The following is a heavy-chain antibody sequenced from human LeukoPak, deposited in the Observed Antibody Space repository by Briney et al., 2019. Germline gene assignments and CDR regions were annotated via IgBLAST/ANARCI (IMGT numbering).Heavy chain of an antibody. V-gene: IGHV3-48*02. Sequence: GGSLRLSCAASGFTFISYTMSWVRQAPGKGLEWVSCISPSSSTIYYDDSVKGRFTISRDNAKNSLYLQMNSLRDEDTAVYYCARDSGFRDPDSSSWGFNWFDPWGQGTLVTVSS. CDR3: ARDSGFRDPDSSSWGFNWFDP. D-gene: IGHD6-13*01. CDR1: GFTFISYT. J-gene: IGHJ5*02. CDR2: ISPSSSTI.